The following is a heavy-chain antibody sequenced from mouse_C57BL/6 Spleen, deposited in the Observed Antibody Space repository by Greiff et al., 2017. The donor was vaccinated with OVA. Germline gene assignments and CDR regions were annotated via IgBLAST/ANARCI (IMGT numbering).Heavy chain of an antibody. CDR2: IDPNDGET. J-gene: IGHJ2*01. V-gene: IGHV14-2*01. CDR1: GSTFTDYY. Sequence: EVQLQQSGAELVKPGASVKMSCTASGSTFTDYYMHWVKQRPEQGLEWIGNIDPNDGETNYDPKFQGKATFTVDKSSNTAYLQLSSLTSEDAAVYYCAIDSEGRYYDYWGQGTTVTVSS. D-gene: IGHD2-12*01. CDR3: AIDSEGRYYDY.